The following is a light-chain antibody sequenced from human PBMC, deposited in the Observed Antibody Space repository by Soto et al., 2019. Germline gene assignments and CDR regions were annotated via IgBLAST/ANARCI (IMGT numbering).Light chain of an antibody. CDR2: DAS. CDR1: QSVSSY. CDR3: QQRSNWLWT. J-gene: IGKJ1*01. V-gene: IGKV3-11*01. Sequence: EIVLTQYPGTLSLSPGERATLSCRASQSVSSYLAWYQQKPGQAPRLLIYDASNRATGIPARFSGSGSGTDFTLTISCLDPEDFAVYYCQQRSNWLWTFGQGTKVDIK.